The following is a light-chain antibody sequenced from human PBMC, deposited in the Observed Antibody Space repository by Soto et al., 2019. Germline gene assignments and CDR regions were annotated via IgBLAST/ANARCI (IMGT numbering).Light chain of an antibody. V-gene: IGKV3-20*01. CDR1: QSVSNRY. J-gene: IGKJ1*01. Sequence: EIVLTQSPGTLSLSPGERATLSCRASQSVSNRYLAWYQQKPGQAHRLFISGASTRATGIPDRFSGSGSGTGFTLTISTLEPKDFAVYYCQQYGNSRWTFGQGTKVESK. CDR2: GAS. CDR3: QQYGNSRWT.